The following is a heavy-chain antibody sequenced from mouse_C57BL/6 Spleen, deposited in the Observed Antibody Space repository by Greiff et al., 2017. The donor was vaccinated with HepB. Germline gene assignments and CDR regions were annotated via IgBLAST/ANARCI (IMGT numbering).Heavy chain of an antibody. Sequence: EVQLQQSGPELVKPGASVKISCKASGYTFTDYYMNWVKQSHGKSLEWIGDINPNNGGTSYNQKFKGKATLTVDKSSSTAYMELRSLTSEDSAVYYCATGSYYYGSSNAYWGQGTLVTVSA. D-gene: IGHD1-1*01. CDR2: INPNNGGT. CDR1: GYTFTDYY. CDR3: ATGSYYYGSSNAY. J-gene: IGHJ3*01. V-gene: IGHV1-26*01.